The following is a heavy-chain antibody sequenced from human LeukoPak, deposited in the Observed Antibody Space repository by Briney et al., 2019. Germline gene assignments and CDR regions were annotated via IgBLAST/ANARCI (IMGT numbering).Heavy chain of an antibody. CDR2: IKSKTDGGTK. Sequence: GGSLRLYCAASGFTFSNAWMGWVRQAPGKGREWVGRIKSKTDGGTKDYAGPVKVRFTISRDDSKNTLYLQMNSLKTGDTAVYYCVGDCSGGYCPNAFDIWGQGTMVTVSS. V-gene: IGHV3-15*05. J-gene: IGHJ3*02. CDR1: GFTFSNAW. D-gene: IGHD2-15*01. CDR3: VGDCSGGYCPNAFDI.